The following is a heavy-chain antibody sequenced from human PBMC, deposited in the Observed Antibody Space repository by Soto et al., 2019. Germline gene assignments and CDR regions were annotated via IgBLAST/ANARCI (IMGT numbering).Heavy chain of an antibody. CDR1: GYSLNSYD. V-gene: IGHV1-8*01. D-gene: IGHD2-15*01. Sequence: ASVKVSCKASGYSLNSYDMNWVRQATGQGLEWMGWMNPNSGNTGIAEKFQGRVTMTWNTSTGTVYLELSSLRPEDTAVYYCAGGLVGSGGNCFDYWGQGTQVTVSS. CDR3: AGGLVGSGGNCFDY. CDR2: MNPNSGNT. J-gene: IGHJ4*02.